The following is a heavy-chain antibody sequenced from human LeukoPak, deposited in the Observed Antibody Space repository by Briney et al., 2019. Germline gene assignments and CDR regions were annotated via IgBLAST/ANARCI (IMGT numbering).Heavy chain of an antibody. Sequence: NPGRSLRLSCAASGFTFSSYAMHWVRQAPGKGLEWVAVISYDGSNKYYADSVKGRFTISRDNSKNTLYLQMNSLRAEDTAVYYCARGADSSGWYHDYWGQGTLVTVSS. CDR2: ISYDGSNK. J-gene: IGHJ4*02. D-gene: IGHD6-19*01. CDR1: GFTFSSYA. CDR3: ARGADSSGWYHDY. V-gene: IGHV3-30-3*01.